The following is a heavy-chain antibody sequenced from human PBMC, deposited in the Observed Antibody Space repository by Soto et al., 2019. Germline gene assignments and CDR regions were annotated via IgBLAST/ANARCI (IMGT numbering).Heavy chain of an antibody. CDR2: ISGSSSYI. D-gene: IGHD1-7*01. CDR3: ARDPPGGTGH. V-gene: IGHV3-21*01. Sequence: GGSLRLSCAASGFTFGGNSMNWVRQAPGKGLEWVSSISGSSSYIYYADSVKGRFTISRDNAKNSLYLQMNSLRAEDTAVYYCARDPPGGTGHWGQGTLVTVSS. CDR1: GFTFGGNS. J-gene: IGHJ4*02.